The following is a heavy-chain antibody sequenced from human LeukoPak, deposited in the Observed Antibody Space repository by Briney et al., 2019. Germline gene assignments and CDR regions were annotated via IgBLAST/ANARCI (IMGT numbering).Heavy chain of an antibody. V-gene: IGHV3-11*01. CDR3: ARSQWLVLSEAFDI. CDR2: ISSSGSTI. CDR1: GFTFSDYY. Sequence: PGGSLRPSCAASGFTFSDYYMSWIRQAPGKGLEWVSYISSSGSTIYYADSVKGRFTISRDNAKNSLYLQMNSLRAEDTAVYYCARSQWLVLSEAFDIWGQGTMVTVSS. D-gene: IGHD6-19*01. J-gene: IGHJ3*02.